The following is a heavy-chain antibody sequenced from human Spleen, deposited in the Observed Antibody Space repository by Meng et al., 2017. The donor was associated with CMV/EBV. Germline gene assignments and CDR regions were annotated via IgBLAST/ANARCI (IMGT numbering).Heavy chain of an antibody. CDR1: GFTFSTYS. CDR2: ISSSSSYT. D-gene: IGHD2-2*02. CDR3: ARGQYCGGTNCYMPDY. V-gene: IGHV3-21*01. J-gene: IGHJ4*02. Sequence: GGSLRLSCAASGFTFSTYSRKWVRQAPGKGLEWVASISSSSSYTSYADSVKGRFTVSRDSAQNSLYLQMNSLRAEDTAVYYCARGQYCGGTNCYMPDYWGQGTLVTVSS.